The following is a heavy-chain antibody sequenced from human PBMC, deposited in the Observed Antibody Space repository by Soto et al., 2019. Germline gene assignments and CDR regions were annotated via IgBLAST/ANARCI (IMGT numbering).Heavy chain of an antibody. J-gene: IGHJ5*02. D-gene: IGHD3-22*01. V-gene: IGHV1-69*01. Sequence: QVQLVQSGAEVKKPGSSVKVSCKASGGTFSSYAISWVRQAPGQGLEWMGGIIPIFGTANYAQKFQGRVTITADESTSTAYMELSSLRFEDTAVYYCARAQYYDSSGDNNWFDPWGQGTLVTVSS. CDR1: GGTFSSYA. CDR3: ARAQYYDSSGDNNWFDP. CDR2: IIPIFGTA.